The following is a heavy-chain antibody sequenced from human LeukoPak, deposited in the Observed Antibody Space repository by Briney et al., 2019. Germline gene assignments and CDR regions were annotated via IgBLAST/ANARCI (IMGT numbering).Heavy chain of an antibody. J-gene: IGHJ4*02. V-gene: IGHV3-48*03. CDR2: ISGSGTTI. D-gene: IGHD6-19*01. Sequence: GGSLRLSCAASGFTFSSYEMNWVRQAPGKGLQWVSYISGSGTTISYADSVKGRFTMSRDNAKNSLYLQLNSLRAEDTAVYYCARVGQWIDYWGQGTLVTVSS. CDR3: ARVGQWIDY. CDR1: GFTFSSYE.